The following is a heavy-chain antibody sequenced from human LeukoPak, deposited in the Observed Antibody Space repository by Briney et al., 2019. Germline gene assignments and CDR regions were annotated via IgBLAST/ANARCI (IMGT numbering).Heavy chain of an antibody. CDR2: IYYSGST. V-gene: IGHV4-39*01. J-gene: IGHJ4*02. CDR3: ASEVGGGYDY. D-gene: IGHD5-24*01. Sequence: SGTLSLTCTVSGGSISSSSYYWGWIRQPPGQGLEWIGTIYYSGSTYYNPSLKSRVTISVDTSKNQFSLKLSSVTAADTAVYYCASEVGGGYDYWGQGTLVTVSS. CDR1: GGSISSSSYY.